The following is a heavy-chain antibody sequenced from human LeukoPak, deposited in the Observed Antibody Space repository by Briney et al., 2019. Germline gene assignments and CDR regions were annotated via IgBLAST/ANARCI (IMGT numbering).Heavy chain of an antibody. D-gene: IGHD3-22*01. CDR2: ISYDGSNK. CDR3: ARDQYYYDSSGYLDY. CDR1: GFTFSSYA. Sequence: PGGSLRLSCAASGFTFSSYAMHWVRQAPGKGLEWVAVISYDGSNKYYADSVKGRFTISRDNSKSTLYLQMNSPRAEDTAVYYCARDQYYYDSSGYLDYWGQGTLVTVSS. J-gene: IGHJ4*02. V-gene: IGHV3-30-3*01.